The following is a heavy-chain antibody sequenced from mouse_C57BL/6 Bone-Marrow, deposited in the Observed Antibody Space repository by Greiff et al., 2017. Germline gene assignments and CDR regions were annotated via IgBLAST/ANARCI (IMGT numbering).Heavy chain of an antibody. CDR2: INPNNGGT. D-gene: IGHD1-1*02. CDR1: GYTFTDYN. V-gene: IGHV1-22*01. J-gene: IGHJ2*01. CDR3: VPLGSPYYFDY. Sequence: VQLKQSGPELVKPGASVKMSCKASGYTFTDYNMHWVKQSHGKSLEWIGYINPNNGGTSYNQKFKGKATLTVNKSSSTAYMELRSLTSEDSAVYNCVPLGSPYYFDYWGQGTTLTVSS.